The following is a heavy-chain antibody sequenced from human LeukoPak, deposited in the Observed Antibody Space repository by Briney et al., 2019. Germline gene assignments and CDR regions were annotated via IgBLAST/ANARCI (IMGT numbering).Heavy chain of an antibody. CDR2: ISGSGGST. Sequence: GGSLRLSCAASGFIFSSYAMSWVRQAPGKGLEWVSAISGSGGSTYYADSVKGRFTISRDNSKNTLYLQMNSLRAEDTAVYYCAKDQRSSGWYYFDYWGQGTLVTVSS. V-gene: IGHV3-23*01. CDR1: GFIFSSYA. J-gene: IGHJ4*02. CDR3: AKDQRSSGWYYFDY. D-gene: IGHD6-19*01.